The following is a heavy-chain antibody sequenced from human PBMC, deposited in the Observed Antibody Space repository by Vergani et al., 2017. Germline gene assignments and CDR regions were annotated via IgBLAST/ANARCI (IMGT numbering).Heavy chain of an antibody. CDR2: IHHSGDT. CDR3: ARDVVGQARAGFDY. D-gene: IGHD2-21*01. V-gene: IGHV4-38-2*02. J-gene: IGHJ4*02. Sequence: QVQLQESGPGLVKPSETLTLTCDVSDSSIMTNPYWGWFRQSPGKGLEWIGCIHHSGDTHYNSSLKSRVTISADTSKNQVSLRLTSVTAADTAVYYCARDVVGQARAGFDYWGQGTLVTVSS. CDR1: DSSIMTNPY.